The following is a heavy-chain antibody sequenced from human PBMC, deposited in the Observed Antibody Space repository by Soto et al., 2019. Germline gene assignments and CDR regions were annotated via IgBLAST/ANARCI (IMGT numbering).Heavy chain of an antibody. V-gene: IGHV1-2*04. Sequence: QVQLVQSGAEVKKPGASVKVSCKASGYTFTGYYMHWVRQAPGQGLEWMGWINPNSGGTNYAQKFQGWVTMTRDTSISTAYMELSRLSSDDTAVYYCAIGGEYSLVGANYYFDYWGQGTLVTVSS. CDR3: AIGGEYSLVGANYYFDY. D-gene: IGHD1-26*01. CDR2: INPNSGGT. J-gene: IGHJ4*02. CDR1: GYTFTGYY.